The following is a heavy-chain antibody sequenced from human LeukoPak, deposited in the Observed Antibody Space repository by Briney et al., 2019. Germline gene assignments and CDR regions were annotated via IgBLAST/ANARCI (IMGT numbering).Heavy chain of an antibody. CDR3: ARAGAYCSSTSCYGQNWFXP. CDR2: IYYSGST. J-gene: IGHJ5*02. CDR1: GGSISSGDYY. Sequence: SQTLSLTCTVSGGSISSGDYYWSWIRQPPGKGLEWIGYIYYSGSTYYNPSLKSRVTISVDTSKNQFSLKLSSVTAADTAVYYCARAGAYCSSTSCYGQNWFXPWGQGTLVTXXX. D-gene: IGHD2-2*01. V-gene: IGHV4-30-4*08.